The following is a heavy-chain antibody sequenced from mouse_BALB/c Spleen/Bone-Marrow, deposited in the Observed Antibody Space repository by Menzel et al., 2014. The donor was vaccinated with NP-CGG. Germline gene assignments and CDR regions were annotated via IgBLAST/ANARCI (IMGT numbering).Heavy chain of an antibody. CDR2: INPSTGYT. V-gene: IGHV1-7*01. J-gene: IGHJ4*01. Sequence: QVHLQQSGAELAKPGASVKMSCKASGYTFTSYWMHWVKQRPGQGLEWIGYINPSTGYTEYNQKFKDKATLTADKSSSTAYMQLSSLTSEDSAVYYCARPPYYYGSSYDAMDYWGQGTSITVSS. CDR3: ARPPYYYGSSYDAMDY. D-gene: IGHD1-1*01. CDR1: GYTFTSYW.